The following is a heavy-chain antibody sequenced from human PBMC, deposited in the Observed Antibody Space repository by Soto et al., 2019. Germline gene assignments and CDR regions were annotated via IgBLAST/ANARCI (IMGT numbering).Heavy chain of an antibody. Sequence: PGGSLRLSCAASGFTFSSYGMHWVRQAPGKGLEWVAVISYDGSNKYYADSVKGRFTISRDNSKNTLYLQMNSLRAEDTAVYYCAKDPLYGDYGQYYYYGMDVWGQGTTVTVSS. CDR2: ISYDGSNK. J-gene: IGHJ6*02. D-gene: IGHD4-17*01. CDR1: GFTFSSYG. V-gene: IGHV3-30*18. CDR3: AKDPLYGDYGQYYYYGMDV.